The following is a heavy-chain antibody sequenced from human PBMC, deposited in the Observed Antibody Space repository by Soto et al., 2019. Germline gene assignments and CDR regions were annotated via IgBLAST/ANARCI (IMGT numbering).Heavy chain of an antibody. D-gene: IGHD6-13*01. CDR2: IIPIFGTA. V-gene: IGHV1-69*01. Sequence: QVQLVQSGAEVKKPGSSVKVSCKASGSTFSSYAISWVRQAPGQGLEWMGGIIPIFGTANYAQKFQGRVTITADESTSTAYMELSSLRSEDTAVYYCARVKKRSSSYDYYYYGMDVWGQGTTVTVSS. CDR1: GSTFSSYA. J-gene: IGHJ6*02. CDR3: ARVKKRSSSYDYYYYGMDV.